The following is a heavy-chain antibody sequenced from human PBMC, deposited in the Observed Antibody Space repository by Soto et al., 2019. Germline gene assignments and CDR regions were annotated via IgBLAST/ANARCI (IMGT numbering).Heavy chain of an antibody. V-gene: IGHV3-23*01. D-gene: IGHD3-10*01. Sequence: PGGSLRLSCAASALDFRSEVMCWVRQAPGKGLEWVSSISGSGRTIYHADSMRGRFAISRDNSKNSLYLQLNNLRVDDTAVYYCAKGGPSYYYGMDVWGQGTTVAVS. CDR1: ALDFRSEV. J-gene: IGHJ6*02. CDR3: AKGGPSYYYGMDV. CDR2: ISGSGRTI.